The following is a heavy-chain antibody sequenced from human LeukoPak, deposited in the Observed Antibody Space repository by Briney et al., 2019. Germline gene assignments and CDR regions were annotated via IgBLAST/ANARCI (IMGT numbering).Heavy chain of an antibody. V-gene: IGHV3-23*01. CDR2: ISSSSSYI. J-gene: IGHJ5*02. D-gene: IGHD6-13*01. Sequence: GGSLRLSCAASGFTFSSYAMSWVRQAPGKGLEWVSSISSSSSYIYYADSVKGRFTISRDNSKNTLYLQMNSLRAEDTAVYYCAKDPLYSSSWYSNWFDPWGQGTLVTVSS. CDR3: AKDPLYSSSWYSNWFDP. CDR1: GFTFSSYA.